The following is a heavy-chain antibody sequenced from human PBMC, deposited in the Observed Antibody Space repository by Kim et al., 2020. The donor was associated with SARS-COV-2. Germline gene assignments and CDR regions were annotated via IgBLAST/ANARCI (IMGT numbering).Heavy chain of an antibody. V-gene: IGHV1-2*04. Sequence: ASVKVSCRTSGYTFTAHHIHWVRQAPGQGLEWMGWINPNTGATASAQKFQGWVTMTRDTSINTAYMELSRLTSDDTAVYYCAKGSYTISGVYWYGLDVWGQGTTVTVAS. J-gene: IGHJ6*01. CDR1: GYTFTAHH. CDR3: AKGSYTISGVYWYGLDV. D-gene: IGHD2-2*02. CDR2: INPNTGAT.